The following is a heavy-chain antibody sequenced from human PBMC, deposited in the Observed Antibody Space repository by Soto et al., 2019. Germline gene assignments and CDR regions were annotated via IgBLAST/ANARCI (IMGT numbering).Heavy chain of an antibody. CDR2: IIPIFGTA. CDR3: ARGTLATATVMPHYGMDV. V-gene: IGHV1-69*01. D-gene: IGHD5-18*01. CDR1: GGPFISYA. J-gene: IGHJ6*02. Sequence: SVKVACTASGGPFISYAIIWVRQAPGQGLEWMGGIIPIFGTANYAQKFQGRVTITADESTSTAYMELSSLRSEDTAVYYCARGTLATATVMPHYGMDVWAQGTTVTVSS.